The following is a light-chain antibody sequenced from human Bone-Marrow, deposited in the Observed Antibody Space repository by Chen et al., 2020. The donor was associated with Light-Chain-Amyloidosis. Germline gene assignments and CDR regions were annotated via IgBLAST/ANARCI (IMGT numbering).Light chain of an antibody. CDR2: VNN. Sequence: QSVLTQPPSVSGAPGQRVTISCTGSSSNIGAGYAVHWYQQLPGTAPKLLIYVNNNRPSGVPDRFAGSKSGTSASLAITGLQAEDEADYYCQSYDSSLSGSVFGGGTKRTVL. V-gene: IGLV1-40*01. CDR3: QSYDSSLSGSV. CDR1: SSNIGAGYA. J-gene: IGLJ3*02.